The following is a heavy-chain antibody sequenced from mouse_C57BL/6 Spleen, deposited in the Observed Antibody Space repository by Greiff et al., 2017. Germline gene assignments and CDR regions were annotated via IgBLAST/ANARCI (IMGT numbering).Heavy chain of an antibody. V-gene: IGHV1-52*01. D-gene: IGHD1-1*01. Sequence: QVQLQQPGAELVRPGSSVKLSCKASGYTFTSYWMHWVKQGPIQGLDWIGNIDPSDSDTHYNQKFKDKDTLTVDKSSSTAYMQLSSLTSEDSAVYYCARDYYEGYYAMDYWGQGTSVTVSS. J-gene: IGHJ4*01. CDR1: GYTFTSYW. CDR3: ARDYYEGYYAMDY. CDR2: IDPSDSDT.